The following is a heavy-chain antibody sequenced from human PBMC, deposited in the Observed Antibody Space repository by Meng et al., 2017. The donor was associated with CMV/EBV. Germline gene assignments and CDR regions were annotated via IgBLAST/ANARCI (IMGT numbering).Heavy chain of an antibody. CDR2: INPNSGGT. J-gene: IGHJ4*02. D-gene: IGHD3-10*01. CDR3: ARTPMVRGVISHFDY. Sequence: ASVKVSYKASGYTFTGYYMHWVRQAPGQGLEWMGWINPNSGGTNYAQKFQGRVTMTRDTSISTAYMELSRLRSDDTAVYYCARTPMVRGVISHFDYWGQGTLVTVSS. CDR1: GYTFTGYY. V-gene: IGHV1-2*02.